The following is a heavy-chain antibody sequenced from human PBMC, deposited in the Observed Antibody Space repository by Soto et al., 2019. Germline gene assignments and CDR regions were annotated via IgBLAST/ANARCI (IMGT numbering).Heavy chain of an antibody. Sequence: QVQLQESGPGLVKPSQTLSLTCTVSGGSISSGDYYWSWIRQPPGKGLEWIGYIYYRGSTYYNPSLKRRVTISVDTSKNQCSLKLSSVTAADTAVYYCARERPDGSRLDPWGQGTLVTVSS. CDR2: IYYRGST. J-gene: IGHJ5*02. D-gene: IGHD6-13*01. V-gene: IGHV4-30-4*01. CDR1: GGSISSGDYY. CDR3: ARERPDGSRLDP.